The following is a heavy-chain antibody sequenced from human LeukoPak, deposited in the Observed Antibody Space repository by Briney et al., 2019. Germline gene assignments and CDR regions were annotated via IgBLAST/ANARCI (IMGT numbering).Heavy chain of an antibody. V-gene: IGHV3-9*01. Sequence: PGGSLRLSCAASGFTFDDYAMHWVRQAPGKGLEWVSGISWNSGSIGYADSVKGRFTISRDNAKNSLYLQMNSLRAEDTALYYCAKEAAAGPGGMDVWDQGTTVTVSS. CDR1: GFTFDDYA. J-gene: IGHJ6*02. CDR2: ISWNSGSI. CDR3: AKEAAAGPGGMDV. D-gene: IGHD6-13*01.